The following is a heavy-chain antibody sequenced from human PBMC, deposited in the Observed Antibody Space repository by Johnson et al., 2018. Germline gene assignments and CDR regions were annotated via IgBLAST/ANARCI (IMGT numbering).Heavy chain of an antibody. CDR1: GFTFSSYG. CDR2: ISYDGSHK. D-gene: IGHD3-10*01. Sequence: QVQLVQSGGGVVQPGRSLRLSCAASGFTFSSYGMHWVRQAPGKGLEWVAVISYDGSHKYYADSVKGRFTISRDNSKNKLYLQMNSLRAEDTAVYYCANSPPLWFGELTPYGMDVWGQGTTVTVSS. V-gene: IGHV3-30*18. J-gene: IGHJ6*02. CDR3: ANSPPLWFGELTPYGMDV.